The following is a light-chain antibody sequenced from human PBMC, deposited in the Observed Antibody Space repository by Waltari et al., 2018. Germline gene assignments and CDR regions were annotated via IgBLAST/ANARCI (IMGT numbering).Light chain of an antibody. CDR1: QSLAFSDGKTY. CDR3: MEGAQWYT. Sequence: DVVLIQSPLSLSVTLGQSASFPCRSSQSLAFSDGKTYLNWFHQRPDQSPRRLIYKVSNRESGVPDRISGSGSGTDFALKISSVEAEDIGVYYCMEGAQWYTFGQGTKLEIK. J-gene: IGKJ2*01. CDR2: KVS. V-gene: IGKV2-30*01.